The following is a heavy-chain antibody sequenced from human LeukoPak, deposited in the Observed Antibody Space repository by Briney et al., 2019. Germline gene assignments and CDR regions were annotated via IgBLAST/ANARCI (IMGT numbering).Heavy chain of an antibody. CDR3: ARLGNSNPYYYGMDV. Sequence: GESLKISCNGSGYXFTNYWIVWVRQMPGKGLGWMGIIYPGDSDTRYSPSFQGQVTISADKSMSTAYLQWSSLKASDTAMYYCARLGNSNPYYYGMDVWGQGTTVTVSS. CDR2: IYPGDSDT. CDR1: GYXFTNYW. V-gene: IGHV5-51*01. D-gene: IGHD4-11*01. J-gene: IGHJ6*02.